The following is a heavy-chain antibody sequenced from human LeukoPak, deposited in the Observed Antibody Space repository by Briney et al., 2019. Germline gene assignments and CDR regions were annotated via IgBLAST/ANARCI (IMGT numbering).Heavy chain of an antibody. CDR1: GYTFTSYA. D-gene: IGHD7-27*01. CDR2: INTNTGSP. Sequence: GASVKVSCKASGYTFTSYAMNWVRQAPGQGLEWMGWINTNTGSPTYAQGFTGRFVFSLDTSVSTAYLQISSLKTEDTAVYYCARDHVKLGSNFHPFDAFDIWGQGTMVTVSS. V-gene: IGHV7-4-1*02. CDR3: ARDHVKLGSNFHPFDAFDI. J-gene: IGHJ3*02.